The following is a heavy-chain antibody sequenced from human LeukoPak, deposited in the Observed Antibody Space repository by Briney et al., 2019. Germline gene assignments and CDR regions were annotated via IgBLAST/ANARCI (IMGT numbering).Heavy chain of an antibody. CDR1: GFTFSSYA. Sequence: PGRSLRLSCAASGFTFSSYAMHWVRQAPGKGLEWVSYISRSSTTIYYADSVKGRFTISRDNAKNSLYLQMNSLRAEDTAVYYCATSGYSSSWYFGWGQGTLVTVSS. CDR3: ATSGYSSSWYFG. V-gene: IGHV3-48*01. D-gene: IGHD6-13*01. CDR2: ISRSSTTI. J-gene: IGHJ4*02.